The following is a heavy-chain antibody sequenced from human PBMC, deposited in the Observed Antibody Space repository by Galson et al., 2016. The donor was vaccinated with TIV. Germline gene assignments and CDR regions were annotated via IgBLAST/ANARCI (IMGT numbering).Heavy chain of an antibody. J-gene: IGHJ6*02. V-gene: IGHV1-69*13. CDR3: ARGGHYALDV. Sequence: SVKVSCKASGGVFNNWAIVWVRQAPGQGLEWMGGIIPLSGATYTEKYQGRLTVTATYMGLSSLRLDDTAVYYCARGGHYALDVWGQGTSVVVSS. D-gene: IGHD3-16*01. CDR2: IIPLSGA. CDR1: GGVFNNWA.